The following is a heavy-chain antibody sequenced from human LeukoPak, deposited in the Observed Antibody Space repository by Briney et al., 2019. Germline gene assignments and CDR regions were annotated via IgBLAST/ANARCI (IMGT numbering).Heavy chain of an antibody. CDR2: INHTGST. CDR3: ARGYKDSRDFEYLQL. V-gene: IGHV4-34*01. Sequence: PSQTLSLTPALYLGSFTGDYGSRIRQPASPEGKWFGGINHTGSTNSNPPLRSRVTKSVYTSKHQISLTLSSVTAAHTAVHYCARGYKDSRDFEYLQLWGQGTLVSVPS. CDR1: LGSFTGDY. J-gene: IGHJ1*01. D-gene: IGHD3-22*01.